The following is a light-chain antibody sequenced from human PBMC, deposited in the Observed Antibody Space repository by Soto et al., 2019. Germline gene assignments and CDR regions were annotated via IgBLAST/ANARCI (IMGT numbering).Light chain of an antibody. J-gene: IGKJ2*01. CDR3: HQYGTSPPFT. CDR1: QSVSSTS. CDR2: ATS. Sequence: EIVLTQSPGTLSLSPGERATLSCRASQSVSSTSLVWYQQKPGQAPRLLIYATSSRATGIPDRFSGSGSGSDFTLTISRLEPEDFAVYYCHQYGTSPPFTFGQGTKLEIK. V-gene: IGKV3-20*01.